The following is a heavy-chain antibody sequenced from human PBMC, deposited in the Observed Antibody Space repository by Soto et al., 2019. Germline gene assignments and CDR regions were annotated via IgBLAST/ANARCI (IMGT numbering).Heavy chain of an antibody. CDR3: ASLTIAAAGTFFDY. J-gene: IGHJ4*02. V-gene: IGHV4-39*01. D-gene: IGHD6-13*01. CDR2: IYYSGST. Sequence: SETLSLTCTVSGGSISSSSYYWGWIRQPPGKGLEWIGSIYYSGSTYYNPSLKSRVTISVDTSKNQFSLKLSSVAAADTAVYYCASLTIAAAGTFFDYWGQGTLVTVSS. CDR1: GGSISSSSYY.